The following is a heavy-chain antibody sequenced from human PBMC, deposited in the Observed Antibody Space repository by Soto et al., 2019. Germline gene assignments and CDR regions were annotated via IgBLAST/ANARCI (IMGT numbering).Heavy chain of an antibody. V-gene: IGHV3-72*01. CDR1: GLIFSDYH. J-gene: IGHJ6*02. Sequence: EVQLVESGGGLVQPGGSLRLSCAASGLIFSDYHMDWVRQAPGKGLEWVGRIRRKANSYTTEYDASVKGRFTISRDDSKNSLYLQMNSQKSEDTAVYYCAMLGGWSGGSSGMDVWGQGTTVTVSS. CDR3: AMLGGWSGGSSGMDV. D-gene: IGHD6-19*01. CDR2: IRRKANSYTT.